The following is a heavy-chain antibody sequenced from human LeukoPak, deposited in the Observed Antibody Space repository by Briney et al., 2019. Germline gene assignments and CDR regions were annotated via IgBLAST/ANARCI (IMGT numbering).Heavy chain of an antibody. CDR2: INWNGGST. CDR3: ARDRSMTHFDY. J-gene: IGHJ4*02. V-gene: IGHV3-20*04. Sequence: GGPLRLSCAASGFTFSSYSMNWVRQAPGKGLEWVSGINWNGGSTGYADSVKGRFTISRDNAKNSLYLQMNSLRAEDTALYYCARDRSMTHFDYWGQGTLVTVSS. CDR1: GFTFSSYS.